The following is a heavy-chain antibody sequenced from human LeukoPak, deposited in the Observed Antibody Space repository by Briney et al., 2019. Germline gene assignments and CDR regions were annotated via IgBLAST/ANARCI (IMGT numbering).Heavy chain of an antibody. J-gene: IGHJ4*02. CDR3: ARSRGILSDGHLDS. V-gene: IGHV1-2*02. CDR2: INPNSGST. CDR1: GYSFIDHY. Sequence: ASVKVSCKTSGYSFIDHYLYWLRQAPGQGLEWMGWINPNSGSTNYLQKFQGRVTMTRDTSISTVHMELSGLTSDDTATYYCARSRGILSDGHLDSWGQGTLVTVSS. D-gene: IGHD1-1*01.